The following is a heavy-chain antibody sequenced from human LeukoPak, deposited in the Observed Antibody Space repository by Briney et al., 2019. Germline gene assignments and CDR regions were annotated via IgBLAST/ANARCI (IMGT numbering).Heavy chain of an antibody. J-gene: IGHJ4*02. V-gene: IGHV3-23*01. Sequence: PGGSLRLSCAASGFTFSSYAMSWVRQAPGKGLEWVSAISGSGGSSYYAGSVKGRFTISRDNSKNTLYLQMNSLRAEDTAVYYCAKGEYYYDSSGHFDYWGQGTLVTVSS. D-gene: IGHD3-22*01. CDR2: ISGSGGSS. CDR1: GFTFSSYA. CDR3: AKGEYYYDSSGHFDY.